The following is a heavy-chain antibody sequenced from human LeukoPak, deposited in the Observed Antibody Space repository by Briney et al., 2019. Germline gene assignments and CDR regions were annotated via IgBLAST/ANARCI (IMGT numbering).Heavy chain of an antibody. CDR3: ARSDGFYYFDY. CDR2: IYYSGST. V-gene: IGHV4-59*08. CDR1: GGSISSYY. J-gene: IGHJ4*02. Sequence: PSETLSLTCTVSGGSISSYYWSWIRQPPGKGLEWIGYIYYSGSTNCNPSLESRVTISVDTSKNQFSLKLSSVTAADTAVYYCARSDGFYYFDYWGQGTLVTVSS. D-gene: IGHD2-2*03.